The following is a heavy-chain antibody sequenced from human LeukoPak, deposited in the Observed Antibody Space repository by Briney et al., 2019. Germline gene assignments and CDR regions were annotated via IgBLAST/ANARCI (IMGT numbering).Heavy chain of an antibody. D-gene: IGHD2-15*01. CDR1: GFTFSSYS. Sequence: TGGSLRLSCAASGFTFSSYSMNWVRQAPGKGLEWVSYISSSSSTIYYADSVKGRFTISRDNAKNSLYLQMNSLRAEDTAVYYCARDNEVVVAATPSIEFDYWGQGTLVTVSS. V-gene: IGHV3-48*01. CDR2: ISSSSSTI. CDR3: ARDNEVVVAATPSIEFDY. J-gene: IGHJ4*02.